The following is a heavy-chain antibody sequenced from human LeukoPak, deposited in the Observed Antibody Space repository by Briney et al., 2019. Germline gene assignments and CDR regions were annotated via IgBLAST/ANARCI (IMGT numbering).Heavy chain of an antibody. Sequence: PSETLSLTCTFSSGSISSSTYYWGWIRQPPGKGLEWIGSIYSSGSTYYNPSLKSRVTLSVDTSKNQFSLRLSSVTEADTAVYYCARDWGDSYGYYYYMDVWGKGTTVTVSS. CDR2: IYSSGST. CDR3: ARDWGDSYGYYYYMDV. CDR1: SGSISSSTYY. D-gene: IGHD5-18*01. J-gene: IGHJ6*03. V-gene: IGHV4-39*07.